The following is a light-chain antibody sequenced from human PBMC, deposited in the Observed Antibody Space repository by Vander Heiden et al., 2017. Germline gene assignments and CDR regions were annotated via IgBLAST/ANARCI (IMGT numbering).Light chain of an antibody. CDR3: QQYYAIPLT. CDR2: WAS. CDR1: HHILYSSNNANY. V-gene: IGKV4-1*01. Sequence: DIVIPPSPASLSVSLRSIATINCNSSHHILYSSNNANYLAWYQQKAGQPPKLLIYWASTRESGVPDRFSGSGSETDFTLTISSLQAEDVAMYFCQQYYAIPLTFGGGTKVQI. J-gene: IGKJ4*01.